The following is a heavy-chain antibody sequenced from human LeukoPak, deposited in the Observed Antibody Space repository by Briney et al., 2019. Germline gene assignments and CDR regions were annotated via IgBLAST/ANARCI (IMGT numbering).Heavy chain of an antibody. J-gene: IGHJ4*02. Sequence: PGGSLRLSCGASGFTFSNVWMSWVRQVPGKGLEWVGRIKSKTDSGTTDYAAPVKGRFTVSRDVSENTLYLQMNSLKTEDTAVYYCTTETWFGENRIDYWGQGTLVTVSP. D-gene: IGHD3-10*01. V-gene: IGHV3-15*01. CDR2: IKSKTDSGTT. CDR3: TTETWFGENRIDY. CDR1: GFTFSNVW.